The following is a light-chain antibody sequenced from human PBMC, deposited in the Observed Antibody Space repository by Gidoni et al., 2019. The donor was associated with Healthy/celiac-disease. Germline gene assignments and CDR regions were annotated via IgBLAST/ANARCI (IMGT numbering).Light chain of an antibody. J-gene: IGKJ1*01. CDR2: AAA. V-gene: IGKV1-39*01. Sequence: DIQITQSPSSLSASVADRVTITCRASQSISSYLNWYQQKPGKAPKLLIYAAASLQSGVPSMVSGSGSGADFTLTISSLQPEDFATYYCQQSYSTPPETFGQGTKVEIK. CDR1: QSISSY. CDR3: QQSYSTPPET.